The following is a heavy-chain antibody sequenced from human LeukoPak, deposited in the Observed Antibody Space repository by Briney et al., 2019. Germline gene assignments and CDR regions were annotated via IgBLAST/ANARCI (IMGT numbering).Heavy chain of an antibody. J-gene: IGHJ4*01. Sequence: ASVKLSCKASGYTFTFYYIHWVRQPPGQGLEWMGIINPSGGRTSYAQKFQGRVTMTRDTSTSTVDMELSSLRSDDTAVYYCARDVGLSGEQRIDYWGQGSPLTVSS. D-gene: IGHD1/OR15-1a*01. V-gene: IGHV1-46*01. CDR1: GYTFTFYY. CDR2: INPSGGRT. CDR3: ARDVGLSGEQRIDY.